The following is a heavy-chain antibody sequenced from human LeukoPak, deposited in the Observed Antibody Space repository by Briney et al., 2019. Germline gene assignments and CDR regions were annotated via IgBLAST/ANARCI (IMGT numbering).Heavy chain of an antibody. CDR2: INPNSGGT. V-gene: IGHV1-2*02. CDR1: GYTFTGYY. Sequence: ASVKVSCKASGYTFTGYYMHWVRQAPGQGLEWMGWINPNSGGTNYAQKFQGRVTMTRDTSISTAYMELSRLRSDDTAVYYCARDRDIAVAGVAFDTWGQGTMVTVSS. CDR3: ARDRDIAVAGVAFDT. J-gene: IGHJ3*02. D-gene: IGHD6-19*01.